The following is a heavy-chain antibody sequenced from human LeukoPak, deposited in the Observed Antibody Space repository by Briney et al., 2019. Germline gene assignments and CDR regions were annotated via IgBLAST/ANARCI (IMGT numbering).Heavy chain of an antibody. J-gene: IGHJ3*02. CDR1: GYTFTTHT. D-gene: IGHD6-13*01. Sequence: ASVKVSCKASGYTFTTHTISWVRQAPGQGLEWMGWISPYNGNTNYAQKLQGRVTMTTDTSTSTAYMELRSLRSDDTAVYYCAREEGAPIAAANIWGLGTMVTVSS. CDR2: ISPYNGNT. V-gene: IGHV1-18*01. CDR3: AREEGAPIAAANI.